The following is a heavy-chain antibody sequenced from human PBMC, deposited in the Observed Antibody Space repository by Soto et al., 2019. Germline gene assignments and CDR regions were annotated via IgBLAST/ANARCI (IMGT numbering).Heavy chain of an antibody. CDR2: IWYDGGNK. CDR1: GFTFSSYG. Sequence: QVQLVESGGGVVKPGRSLRLSCAASGFTFSSYGMNWVRQAPGKRLEWVAVIWYDGGNKYYPDSVKGRFTVSRDNSKNTLYLKMNSLRADDTALYDCAIELGPVAGLEYFQHLGQGTLVPVSS. J-gene: IGHJ1*01. D-gene: IGHD6-19*01. V-gene: IGHV3-33*01. CDR3: AIELGPVAGLEYFQH.